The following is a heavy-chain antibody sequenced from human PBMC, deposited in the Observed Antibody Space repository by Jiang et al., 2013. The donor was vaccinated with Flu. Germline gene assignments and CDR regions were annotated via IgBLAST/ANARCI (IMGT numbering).Heavy chain of an antibody. CDR3: ARSTALTTVTGNWFDP. D-gene: IGHD4-17*01. CDR2: IIPILGIA. V-gene: IGHV1-69*04. Sequence: SGAEVKKPGSSVKVSCKASGGTFSSYTISWVRQAPGQGLEWMGRIIPILGIANYAQKFQGRVTITADKSTSTAYMELSSLRSEDTAVYYCARSTALTTVTGNWFDPWGQGTLVTVSS. J-gene: IGHJ5*02. CDR1: GGTFSSYT.